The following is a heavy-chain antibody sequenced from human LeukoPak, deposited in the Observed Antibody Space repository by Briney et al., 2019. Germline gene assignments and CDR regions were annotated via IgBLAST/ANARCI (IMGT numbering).Heavy chain of an antibody. J-gene: IGHJ4*02. CDR1: GGTFSSYA. D-gene: IGHD3-22*01. V-gene: IGHV1-69*05. Sequence: SVKVSCKASGGTFSSYAISWVRQAPGQGLEWMGRIIPIFGTANYAQKFQGRVTITTDESTSTAYMELSSLRSEDTAVYYCARDMGYCDSSGYYLYWGQGTLVTVSS. CDR3: ARDMGYCDSSGYYLY. CDR2: IIPIFGTA.